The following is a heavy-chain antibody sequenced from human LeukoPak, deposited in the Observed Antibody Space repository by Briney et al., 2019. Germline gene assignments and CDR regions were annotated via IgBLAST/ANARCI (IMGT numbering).Heavy chain of an antibody. CDR3: ARTYCGGDCNNRYFDY. Sequence: ASVKVSCKASGYILSSYYMHWVRQDPGQGLEWMGIINPSGGRTDYAQKFQGRVTMTRDTSTSTVYMELNSLRSEDTALYYCARTYCGGDCNNRYFDYWGQGTLVTVSS. V-gene: IGHV1-46*01. D-gene: IGHD2-21*02. J-gene: IGHJ4*02. CDR2: INPSGGRT. CDR1: GYILSSYY.